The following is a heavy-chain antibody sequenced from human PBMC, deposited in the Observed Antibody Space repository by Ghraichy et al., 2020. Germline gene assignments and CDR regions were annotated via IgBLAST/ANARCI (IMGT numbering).Heavy chain of an antibody. Sequence: SETLSLTCTVSGGSISSGGYYWGWLRQHPGKGLEWIGYISYSGSTYYNPSLKSRVTISLDTSKNQFSLKLTSVTAADTAVYYCARYCSGTNCPANDAFDIWGQGTLVTVSS. V-gene: IGHV4-31*03. CDR3: ARYCSGTNCPANDAFDI. J-gene: IGHJ3*02. CDR1: GGSISSGGYY. CDR2: ISYSGST. D-gene: IGHD2-2*01.